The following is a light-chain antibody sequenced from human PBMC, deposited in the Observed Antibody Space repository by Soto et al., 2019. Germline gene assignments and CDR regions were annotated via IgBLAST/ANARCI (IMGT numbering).Light chain of an antibody. CDR3: QHYGSAPVT. V-gene: IGKV3-20*01. CDR2: ETS. J-gene: IGKJ1*01. Sequence: EIVLTQSPGTLSLSPGERATLSCRASQSVRDSHLAWYQQKPGQAPSLLIYETSSRATGIPDRFRGSGSGTEFTITMTKGDREAVANYFRQHYGSAPVTFSQGT. CDR1: QSVRDSH.